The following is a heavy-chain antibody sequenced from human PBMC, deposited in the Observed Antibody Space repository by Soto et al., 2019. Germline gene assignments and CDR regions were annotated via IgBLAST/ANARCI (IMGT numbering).Heavy chain of an antibody. D-gene: IGHD2-2*01. J-gene: IGHJ4*02. CDR1: GGTFSSYA. CDR2: IIPIFGTA. V-gene: IGHV1-69*01. Sequence: QVQLVQSGAEVKKPGSSVKVSCKASGGTFSSYAISWVRQAPGQGLEWMGGIIPIFGTANYAQKFQGRVTITADESTSTAYIELCSQGSEDTAVYYCERARDIVVLPADVFDYWGQGTLVTVSS. CDR3: ERARDIVVLPADVFDY.